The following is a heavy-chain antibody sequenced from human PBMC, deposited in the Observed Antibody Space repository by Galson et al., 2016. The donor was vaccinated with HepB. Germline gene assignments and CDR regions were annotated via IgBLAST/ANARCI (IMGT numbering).Heavy chain of an antibody. V-gene: IGHV3-21*01. J-gene: IGHJ4*02. D-gene: IGHD1-1*01. Sequence: SLRLSCAASGFTFSAYSMNWVRQAPGKGLEWVSFISTSTTYIYYADSVKGRFTISRDNAKNSLYLQMNSLRVEDTAVYYCARERYKRQVDYWGQGTLVTVP. CDR1: GFTFSAYS. CDR2: ISTSTTYI. CDR3: ARERYKRQVDY.